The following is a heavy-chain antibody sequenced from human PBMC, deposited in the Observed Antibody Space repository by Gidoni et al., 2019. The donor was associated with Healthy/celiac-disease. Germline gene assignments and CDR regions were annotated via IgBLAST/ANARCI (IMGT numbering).Heavy chain of an antibody. J-gene: IGHJ4*02. Sequence: QAQRVQSGAEVKKPGSSVKGSCKASGGTFSSYAISWVRQAPGQGLEWMGGIIPIFGTANYAQKFQGRVTITADESTSTAYMELSSLRSEDTAVYYCATVDYGGNPNPSFLDYWGQGTLVTVSS. D-gene: IGHD4-17*01. CDR3: ATVDYGGNPNPSFLDY. CDR2: IIPIFGTA. CDR1: GGTFSSYA. V-gene: IGHV1-69*01.